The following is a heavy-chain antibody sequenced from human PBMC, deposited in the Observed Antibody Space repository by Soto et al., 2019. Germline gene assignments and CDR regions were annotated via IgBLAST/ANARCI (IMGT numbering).Heavy chain of an antibody. V-gene: IGHV3-23*01. D-gene: IGHD1-26*01. Sequence: EVQLLESGGGLVQPGGSLRLSCEASGVTFIHHAMTWVRQAPGKGLEWVSSISERGDTTYYADSVRGRFTISRDNPKHTLFLQMNSLRAEDTAVYYCVPGSSGAVGEDRWGQGTLVTVS. CDR3: VPGSSGAVGEDR. J-gene: IGHJ5*02. CDR2: ISERGDTT. CDR1: GVTFIHHA.